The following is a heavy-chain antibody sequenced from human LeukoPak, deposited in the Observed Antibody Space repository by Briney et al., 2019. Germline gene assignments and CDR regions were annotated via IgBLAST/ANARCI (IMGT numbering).Heavy chain of an antibody. J-gene: IGHJ6*03. D-gene: IGHD3-10*01. CDR2: IKQDGSEK. V-gene: IGHV3-7*01. CDR1: GFTFSSYW. CDR3: ARAPAITYYYRTPRSHGSYYYYYMDV. Sequence: PGGSLRLSCAASGFTFSSYWMSWVRQAPGKGLEWVANIKQDGSEKYYVDSVKGRFTISRDNAKNSLYLQMNSLRAEDTAVYYCARAPAITYYYRTPRSHGSYYYYYMDVWGKGTTVTVSS.